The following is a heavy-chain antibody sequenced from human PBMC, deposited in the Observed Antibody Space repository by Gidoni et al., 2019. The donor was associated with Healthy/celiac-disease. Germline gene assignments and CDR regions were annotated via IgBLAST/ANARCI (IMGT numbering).Heavy chain of an antibody. CDR2: INPNSGGT. CDR3: ARDPTGKYYYDSSGYSGLNPGDY. J-gene: IGHJ4*02. CDR1: GYTFTGYY. V-gene: IGHV1-2*06. Sequence: QVQLVQSGAEVKKPGASVKVSCKASGYTFTGYYMPWVRQAPGQGLEWMGRINPNSGGTNYAQKFQGRVTMTRDTSISTAYMELSRLRSDDTAVYYCARDPTGKYYYDSSGYSGLNPGDYWGQGTLVTVSS. D-gene: IGHD3-22*01.